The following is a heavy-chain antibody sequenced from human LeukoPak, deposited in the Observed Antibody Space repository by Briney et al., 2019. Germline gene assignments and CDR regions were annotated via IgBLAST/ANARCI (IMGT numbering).Heavy chain of an antibody. J-gene: IGHJ3*02. Sequence: PGGSLRLSCAASGFTVRSNYMSWVRQAPGKGLEWVSVLYSDGSTYYADSVKGRFTISRDNSKNTLYFQMNSLRAEDTAVYYCARDYYIWGSRYAFDIWGHGTMVTVSS. D-gene: IGHD3-16*01. V-gene: IGHV3-66*01. CDR3: ARDYYIWGSRYAFDI. CDR2: LYSDGST. CDR1: GFTVRSNY.